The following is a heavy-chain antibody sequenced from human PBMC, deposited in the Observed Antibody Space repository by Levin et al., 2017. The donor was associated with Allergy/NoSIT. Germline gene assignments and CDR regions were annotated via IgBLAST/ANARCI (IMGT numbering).Heavy chain of an antibody. CDR1: GFTFSNYW. CDR2: INRDGSST. V-gene: IGHV3-74*01. Sequence: GGSLRLSCAASGFTFSNYWMHWVRQAPGKGLVWVSRINRDGSSTNYADSVQGRFTISRDNAKSMLYLQMSSLRAEDTAVYYCARDNLYAIDIWGQGTVVTVSS. CDR3: ARDNLYAIDI. J-gene: IGHJ3*02. D-gene: IGHD1-14*01.